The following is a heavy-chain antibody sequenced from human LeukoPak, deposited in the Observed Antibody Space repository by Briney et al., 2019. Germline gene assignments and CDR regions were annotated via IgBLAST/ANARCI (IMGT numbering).Heavy chain of an antibody. CDR2: ISYDGRDK. V-gene: IGHV3-30*04. CDR1: GFTFSNYA. J-gene: IGHJ4*02. D-gene: IGHD3-22*01. Sequence: GWSLRLSCAASGFTFSNYAMHWVRQAPGKGLEWVAVISYDGRDKQYADSAKGRFTISRDNSKNTLYLQTNSLRAEDTAVYYCARGQFRLHSYDGSTFDYWGQGTLVTVSS. CDR3: ARGQFRLHSYDGSTFDY.